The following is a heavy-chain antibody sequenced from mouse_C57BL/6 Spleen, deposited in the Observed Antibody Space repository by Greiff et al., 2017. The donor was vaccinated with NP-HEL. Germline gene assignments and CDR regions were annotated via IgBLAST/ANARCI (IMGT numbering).Heavy chain of an antibody. V-gene: IGHV1-69*01. D-gene: IGHD1-1*01. CDR1: GYTFTSYW. CDR2: IDPSDSYT. CDR3: ARGKHYYGSRVPHAMDY. J-gene: IGHJ4*01. Sequence: VKLQQPGAELVMPGASVKLSCKASGYTFTSYWMHWVKQRPGQGLEWIGEIDPSDSYTNYNQKFKGKSTLTVDKSSSTAYMQLSSLTSEDSAVYYCARGKHYYGSRVPHAMDYWGQGTSVTVSS.